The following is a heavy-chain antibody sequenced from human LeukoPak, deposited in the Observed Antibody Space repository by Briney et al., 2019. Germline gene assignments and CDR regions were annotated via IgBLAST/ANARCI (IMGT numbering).Heavy chain of an antibody. Sequence: GGSLRLSCAASGFTFSSYAMHWVRQAPGKGLEWVAVISYDGSNKYYADSVKGRFTISRDNSKNTLYLQMNSLRAEDTAVYYCAREWYYGDYRDNAFDIWGQGTMVTVSS. D-gene: IGHD4-17*01. J-gene: IGHJ3*02. CDR1: GFTFSSYA. V-gene: IGHV3-30-3*01. CDR2: ISYDGSNK. CDR3: AREWYYGDYRDNAFDI.